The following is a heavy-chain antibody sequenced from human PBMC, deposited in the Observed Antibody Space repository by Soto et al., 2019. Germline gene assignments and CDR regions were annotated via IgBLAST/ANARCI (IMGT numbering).Heavy chain of an antibody. CDR1: GFTFSSYA. CDR2: ISGSGGST. Sequence: EVQLLESGGGLVQPGGSLRLSCAASGFTFSSYAMSWVRQAPGKGLEWVSAISGSGGSTYYADSVKGRFTISRDNSKNTLYLQMKNLRAEDKAVYYCANPHPIYCSSTSCYGRGYYYYYGMDVWGQGTTVTVSS. CDR3: ANPHPIYCSSTSCYGRGYYYYYGMDV. D-gene: IGHD2-2*01. J-gene: IGHJ6*02. V-gene: IGHV3-23*01.